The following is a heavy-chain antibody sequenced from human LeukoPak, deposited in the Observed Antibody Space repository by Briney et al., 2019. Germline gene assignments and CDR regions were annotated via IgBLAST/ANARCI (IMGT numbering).Heavy chain of an antibody. CDR2: ISAYNGNT. J-gene: IGHJ6*02. D-gene: IGHD3-3*01. Sequence: ASVKVSCKASGYTFTGYYMHWVRQAPGQGLEWMGWISAYNGNTDYAQRLQGRVTMTTDTSTSTAYMELRSLRSDDTAVYYCAIQGRTYYDFWSGYSKTYGMDAWGQGTTVTVSS. V-gene: IGHV1-18*04. CDR3: AIQGRTYYDFWSGYSKTYGMDA. CDR1: GYTFTGYY.